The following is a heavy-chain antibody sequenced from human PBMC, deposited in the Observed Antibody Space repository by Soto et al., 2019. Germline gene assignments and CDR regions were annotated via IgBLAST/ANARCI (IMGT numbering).Heavy chain of an antibody. Sequence: EVQLLESGGGLVQPGGSLRLSCAASGFTFSSYAMSWVRQAPGKGLEWVSAISGSGGSTYYADSVKGRFTISRDNSKNTLYLQMNSLRAEDTAVYYCATDSRGYSGYEADYSAYCGPGPLVIVSS. D-gene: IGHD5-12*01. CDR2: ISGSGGST. CDR1: GFTFSSYA. V-gene: IGHV3-23*01. CDR3: ATDSRGYSGYEADYSAY. J-gene: IGHJ4*02.